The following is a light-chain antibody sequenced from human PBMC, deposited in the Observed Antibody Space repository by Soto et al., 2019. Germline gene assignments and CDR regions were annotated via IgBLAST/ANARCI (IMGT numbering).Light chain of an antibody. CDR1: QSVASN. J-gene: IGKJ2*01. CDR3: QQYHNWPPQYT. CDR2: GAS. V-gene: IGKV3-15*01. Sequence: EIVMTQSPASLSESPGDGATLSCRACQSVASNVAWYQQRPGQGPRLLIHGASTRAVGVPARFSGSGSGTDFTLTISSLQSEDFAVYYCQQYHNWPPQYTFGQGTKLQIK.